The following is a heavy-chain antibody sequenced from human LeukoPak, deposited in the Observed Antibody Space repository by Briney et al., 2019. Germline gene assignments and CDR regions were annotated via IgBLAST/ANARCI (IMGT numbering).Heavy chain of an antibody. CDR3: AREGSSGYSYGYIDY. D-gene: IGHD5-18*01. J-gene: IGHJ4*02. CDR2: ISSSSSYI. CDR1: GFTFSSYS. Sequence: GGSLRLSCAASGFTFSSYSLNWVRQAPGKGLEWVSYISSSSSYIYYADSVKGRFTISRDNAKNSLYLQMNSLRAEDTAVYYCAREGSSGYSYGYIDYWGQGTLVTVSS. V-gene: IGHV3-21*01.